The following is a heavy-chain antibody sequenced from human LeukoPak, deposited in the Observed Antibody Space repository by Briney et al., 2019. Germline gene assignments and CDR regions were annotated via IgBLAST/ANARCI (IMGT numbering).Heavy chain of an antibody. D-gene: IGHD3-22*01. Sequence: SETLSLTCTVSGGSISSGSYYRSWIRQPAGKGLEWIGRIYTSGSTNYNPSLKSRVTISVDTSKNQFSLKLSSVTAADTAVYYCARHEDTSGYPASFDYWGQGSLVTVSS. CDR3: ARHEDTSGYPASFDY. CDR2: IYTSGST. J-gene: IGHJ4*02. CDR1: GGSISSGSYY. V-gene: IGHV4-61*02.